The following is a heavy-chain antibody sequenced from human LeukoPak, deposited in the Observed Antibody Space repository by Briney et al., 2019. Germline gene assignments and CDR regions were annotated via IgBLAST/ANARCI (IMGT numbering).Heavy chain of an antibody. CDR1: GGSISSSSYY. J-gene: IGHJ6*02. D-gene: IGHD2-15*01. CDR2: IYYSGST. Sequence: SETLSLTCSVSGGSISSSSYYWRCIRQPPGKGLKGIGSIYYSGSTYYNPSLKSRVTISVAMCKNKFSLKLSTVTAAATAVYVCGGVAVNPYYYRMDVWGQGTTVTVSS. V-gene: IGHV4-39*01. CDR3: GGVAVNPYYYRMDV.